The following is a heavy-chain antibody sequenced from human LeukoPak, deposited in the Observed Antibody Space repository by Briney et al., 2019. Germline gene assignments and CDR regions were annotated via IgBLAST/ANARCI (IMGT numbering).Heavy chain of an antibody. D-gene: IGHD3-22*01. Sequence: SETLSLTCAVYGGSFSGYYWSWIRQPPGKGLEWIGEINHSGSTNYNPSLKSRVTISVDTSKNQFSLKLSSVTAADTAVYYCARHRLHRLYYDSSGYYHDAFDVWGQGTMVTVSS. V-gene: IGHV4-34*01. CDR2: INHSGST. CDR1: GGSFSGYY. J-gene: IGHJ3*01. CDR3: ARHRLHRLYYDSSGYYHDAFDV.